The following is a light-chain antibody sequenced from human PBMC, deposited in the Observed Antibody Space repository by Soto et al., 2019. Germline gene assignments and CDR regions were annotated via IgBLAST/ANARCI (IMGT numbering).Light chain of an antibody. CDR2: RAS. V-gene: IGKV3-15*01. Sequence: EIVMTHSPATLSVSPWEVATLSCRASQSVNSNLAWYRHKPGQAPRLLIYRASTRAAGLPDRFSGSGSGTEFTLTISSLQSEDFAVYYCQQYHKWPITFGQGTRLEIK. CDR3: QQYHKWPIT. CDR1: QSVNSN. J-gene: IGKJ5*01.